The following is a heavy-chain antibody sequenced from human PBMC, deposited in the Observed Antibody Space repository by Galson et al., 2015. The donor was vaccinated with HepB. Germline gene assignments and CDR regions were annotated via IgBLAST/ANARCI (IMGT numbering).Heavy chain of an antibody. CDR3: ARGSSGYYYGMDV. CDR1: GFTVSSNY. V-gene: IGHV3-66*01. D-gene: IGHD3-10*01. CDR2: IYSGGST. Sequence: SLRLSCAASGFTVSSNYMSWVRQAPGKGLEWVSVIYSGGSTYYADSVKGRFTISRDNSKETLYLQMNSLRAEDTAVYYCARGSSGYYYGMDVWGQGTTVIVSS. J-gene: IGHJ6*02.